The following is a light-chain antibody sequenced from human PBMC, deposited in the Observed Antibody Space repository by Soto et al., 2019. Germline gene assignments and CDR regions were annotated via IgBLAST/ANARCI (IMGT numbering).Light chain of an antibody. CDR3: YQYGSTPPT. V-gene: IGKV3-11*01. Sequence: EIVLTQSPATLSLSPGERATLSCRASQSVRTYLAWYQQKPGQAPRLLIYDASNRATGIPARFSGSGSGTDFTLTISRLEPEDFVVFYCYQYGSTPPTFGQGTKVDIK. J-gene: IGKJ1*01. CDR2: DAS. CDR1: QSVRTY.